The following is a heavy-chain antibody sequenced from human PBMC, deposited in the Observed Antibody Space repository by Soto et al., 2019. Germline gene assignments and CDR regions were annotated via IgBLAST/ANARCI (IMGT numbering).Heavy chain of an antibody. V-gene: IGHV4-31*01. CDR3: ASSGVPPRAFDI. D-gene: IGHD3-10*01. CDR1: GGSISSGGYY. Sequence: QVQLQESGPGLVKPSQTLSLTCTVSGGSISSGGYYWSWIRQHPGKGLEWIGYIYYSGSSYYNPSLESLVTISVDTSKNQFSLKLSSVTAADTAVYYCASSGVPPRAFDIWGQGTMVTVSS. CDR2: IYYSGSS. J-gene: IGHJ3*02.